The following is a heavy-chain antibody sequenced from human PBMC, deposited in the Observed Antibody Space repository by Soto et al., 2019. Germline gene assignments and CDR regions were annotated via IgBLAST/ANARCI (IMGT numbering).Heavy chain of an antibody. Sequence: SETLSLTCAVYGGSFSGYYWSWIRQPPGKGLEWIGEINHSGSTNYNPSLKSRVTISVDTSKNQFSLKLSSVTAADTAVYYCARGPLDVWGSYRRTYYFDYWGQGTLVTVSS. D-gene: IGHD3-16*02. CDR2: INHSGST. J-gene: IGHJ4*02. CDR1: GGSFSGYY. V-gene: IGHV4-34*01. CDR3: ARGPLDVWGSYRRTYYFDY.